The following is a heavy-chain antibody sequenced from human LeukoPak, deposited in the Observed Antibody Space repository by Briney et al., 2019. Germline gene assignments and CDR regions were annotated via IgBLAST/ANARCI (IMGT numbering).Heavy chain of an antibody. D-gene: IGHD1-26*01. V-gene: IGHV3-15*01. Sequence: PGESLRLSCAASGFTFSNAWMNWVRQSPGKGLEWVGRIKSKTLGGSIDYAAHVKDRFIISRDDSKNSLYLQMNSLRTEDTAVYYCTTDLPTSGSYYWDAFGVWGQGTIVAVSS. CDR3: TTDLPTSGSYYWDAFGV. J-gene: IGHJ3*01. CDR2: IKSKTLGGSI. CDR1: GFTFSNAW.